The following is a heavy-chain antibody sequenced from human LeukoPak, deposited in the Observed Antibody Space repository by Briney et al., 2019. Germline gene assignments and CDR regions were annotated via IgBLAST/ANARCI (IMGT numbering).Heavy chain of an antibody. CDR3: ARGDWNNEGYFDY. Sequence: ASVKVSCKASGYTFTGYYMHWVRQAPGQGLEWMGWINPNSGGTNYAQKFQGWVTMTRDTSISTAYMELSRLRSDDTAVYYCARGDWNNEGYFDYWGQGTLVTVSS. CDR2: INPNSGGT. CDR1: GYTFTGYY. D-gene: IGHD1/OR15-1a*01. J-gene: IGHJ4*02. V-gene: IGHV1-2*04.